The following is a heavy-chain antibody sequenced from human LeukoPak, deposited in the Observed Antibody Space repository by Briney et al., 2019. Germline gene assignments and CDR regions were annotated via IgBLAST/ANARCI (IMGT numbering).Heavy chain of an antibody. J-gene: IGHJ5*02. D-gene: IGHD2-2*01. CDR3: ARDPSAVTANTYA. Sequence: PGVSLRLSCAASGFTVSNNWMNWVRQAPGKGLEWVSLIFSGGDTQYADSVKDRFTISRDASKNTLYLQMSNLRAEDTAVCYCARDPSAVTANTYAWGQGTLVTVSS. CDR2: IFSGGDT. CDR1: GFTVSNNW. V-gene: IGHV3-66*01.